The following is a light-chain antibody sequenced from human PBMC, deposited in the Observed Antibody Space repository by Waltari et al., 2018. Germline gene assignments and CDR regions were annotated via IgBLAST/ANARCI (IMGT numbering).Light chain of an antibody. CDR1: QNIGTY. Sequence: LTQSPGTLSLSPGERATLSCRASQNIGTYLVWYQQKPGQPPRLLMYAASRRGTGVPDRFSGSGSGTDFSLTISRLEPEDFAVYYCQNHERLPATFGQGTRVEIK. V-gene: IGKV3-20*01. CDR3: QNHERLPAT. J-gene: IGKJ1*01. CDR2: AAS.